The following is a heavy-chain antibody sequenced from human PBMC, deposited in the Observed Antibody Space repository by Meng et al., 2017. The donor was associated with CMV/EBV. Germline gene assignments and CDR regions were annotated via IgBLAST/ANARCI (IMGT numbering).Heavy chain of an antibody. CDR2: ITASGGST. CDR1: ESTFSNYA. V-gene: IGHV3-23*01. J-gene: IGHJ4*02. Sequence: GESLKISCAASESTFSNYAMSWVRQAPGRGLAWVSAITASGGSTYYADSVKGRFTVSRDNPKNTLYLQMNSLRAEDTAVYYCAKPIVVVPAAIESGFDYWGQGTLVTVSS. CDR3: AKPIVVVPAAIESGFDY. D-gene: IGHD2-2*01.